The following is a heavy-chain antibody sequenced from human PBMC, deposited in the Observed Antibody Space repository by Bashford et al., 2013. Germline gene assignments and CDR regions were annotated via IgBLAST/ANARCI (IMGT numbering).Heavy chain of an antibody. D-gene: IGHD3-16*01. CDR2: IWYDGSNK. CDR3: ARGIYVWGXSWDAFDI. J-gene: IGHJ3*02. Sequence: VRQAPGKGLEWVAVIWYDGSNKYYADSVKGRFTISRDNSKNTLYLQMNSLRAEDTAVYYCARGIYVWGXSWDAFDIVGPRDNGHRLL. V-gene: IGHV3-33*01.